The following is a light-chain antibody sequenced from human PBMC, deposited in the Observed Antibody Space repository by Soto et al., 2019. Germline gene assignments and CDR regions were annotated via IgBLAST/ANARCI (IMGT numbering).Light chain of an antibody. J-gene: IGKJ4*01. Sequence: AIQLTQSPSSLSASVGDRVIITCRASQGISTTLAWYQQKPGKAPKLLIYDASSLESGVPSRFSGSGSVTYFTLIISSLQPEDLATYYCQQFNSYPLTFGGGTKVEIK. CDR1: QGISTT. CDR3: QQFNSYPLT. V-gene: IGKV1-13*02. CDR2: DAS.